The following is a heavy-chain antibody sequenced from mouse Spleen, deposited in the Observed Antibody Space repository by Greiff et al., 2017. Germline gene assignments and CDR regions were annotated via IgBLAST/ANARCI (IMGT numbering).Heavy chain of an antibody. CDR1: GFTFTDYY. Sequence: EVQRVESGGGLVQPGGSLRLSCATSGFTFTDYYMTWVRQPPGKALEWLGFIRNKANGYTTEYSASVKVRFTISRDNFQSILYLQMNTLGAEDSAAYFCARDKHGGYWGQGTLVTVSA. V-gene: IGHV7-3*02. J-gene: IGHJ3*01. CDR3: ARDKHGGY. CDR2: IRNKANGYTT.